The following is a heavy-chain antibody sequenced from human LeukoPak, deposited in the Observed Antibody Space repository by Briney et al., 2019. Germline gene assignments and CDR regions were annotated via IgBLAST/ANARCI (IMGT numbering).Heavy chain of an antibody. CDR3: AKGGKYDILTGFPRSRLLGDY. CDR2: IRYDGRNK. D-gene: IGHD3-9*01. J-gene: IGHJ4*02. Sequence: GGSLRLSCAASRFTFSSYGMHWVRQAPGKGLEWVAFIRYDGRNKYYADSVKGRFTISRDNSKNTLYLQMNSLRIEDTAVYYCAKGGKYDILTGFPRSRLLGDYWGQGTLVTVSS. V-gene: IGHV3-30*02. CDR1: RFTFSSYG.